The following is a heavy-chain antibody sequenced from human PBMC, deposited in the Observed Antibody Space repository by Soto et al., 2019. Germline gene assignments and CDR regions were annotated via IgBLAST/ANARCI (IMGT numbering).Heavy chain of an antibody. V-gene: IGHV3-74*01. Sequence: PGGSLRLSCAGSGFTFNNLWMHWVRQAPGKGLVWVARINTDGSVTSHADSVKGRFTISRDNAKSTLYLQMNSLRAEDSARYYCERQTGLGATNYWGRGTLVTVYS. J-gene: IGHJ4*02. CDR1: GFTFNNLW. CDR3: ERQTGLGATNY. CDR2: INTDGSVT. D-gene: IGHD1-26*01.